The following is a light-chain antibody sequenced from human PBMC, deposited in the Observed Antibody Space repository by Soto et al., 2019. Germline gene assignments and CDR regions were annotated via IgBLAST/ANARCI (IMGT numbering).Light chain of an antibody. J-gene: IGLJ2*01. CDR3: CSFAGTYTVV. Sequence: QSALTQPRSVSGSPGQSVTISCTGTGSDVGGYDFVSWYRQHPGKAPKLMIYDVSKRPSGVPDRFSGSKSGSTASLTISGLQADDEADYFCCSFAGTYTVVFGGGTKLTVL. CDR1: GSDVGGYDF. V-gene: IGLV2-11*01. CDR2: DVS.